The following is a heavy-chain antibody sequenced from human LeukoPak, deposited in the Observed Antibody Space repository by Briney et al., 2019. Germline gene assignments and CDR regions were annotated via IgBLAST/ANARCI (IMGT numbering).Heavy chain of an antibody. CDR3: AKTVGATIRFFDY. CDR2: IYHSGST. CDR1: GYSISSSYY. Sequence: SETLSLTCTVSGYSISSSYYWGWIRQPPGKGLEWIGSIYHSGSTYYNPSLKSRVTISVDTSKNQFSLKLSSVTAADTAVYYCAKTVGATIRFFDYWGQGTLVTVSS. D-gene: IGHD1-26*01. J-gene: IGHJ4*02. V-gene: IGHV4-38-2*02.